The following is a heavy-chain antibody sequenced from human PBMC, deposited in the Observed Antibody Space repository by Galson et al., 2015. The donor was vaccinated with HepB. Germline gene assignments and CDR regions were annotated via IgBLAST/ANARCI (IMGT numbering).Heavy chain of an antibody. D-gene: IGHD3-22*01. J-gene: IGHJ4*02. Sequence: SLRLSCAASGFTFSSYAMHWVRQAPGKGLEWVAVISYDGSNKYYADSVKGRFTISRDNSKNTLYLQMNSLRAEDTAVYYCARGGPGDYDSSGYYSSVDYWGQGTLVTVSS. V-gene: IGHV3-30*04. CDR1: GFTFSSYA. CDR3: ARGGPGDYDSSGYYSSVDY. CDR2: ISYDGSNK.